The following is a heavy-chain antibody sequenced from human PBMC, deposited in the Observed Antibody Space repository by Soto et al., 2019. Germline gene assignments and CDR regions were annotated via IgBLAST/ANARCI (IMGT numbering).Heavy chain of an antibody. CDR3: AREFSNSPEAFDS. V-gene: IGHV4-61*08. Sequence: QVHLQESGPGQVKPSETLSLICTVSGGSVNSDDYYWSWIRQPPGRGLEWIGYIYYTGSTNYNSSLKSRVSISVDTSRNQFSLKLSSVTAADTAVYYCAREFSNSPEAFDSWGQGSLVTVSS. CDR2: IYYTGST. D-gene: IGHD6-6*01. J-gene: IGHJ4*02. CDR1: GGSVNSDDYY.